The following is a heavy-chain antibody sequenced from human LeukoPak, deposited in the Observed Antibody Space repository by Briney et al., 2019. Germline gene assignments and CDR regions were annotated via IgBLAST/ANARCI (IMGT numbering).Heavy chain of an antibody. J-gene: IGHJ1*01. CDR2: IHTNDGT. CDR1: GGSISGYY. D-gene: IGHD5-18*01. V-gene: IGHV4-4*07. Sequence: SETLSLTCTVSGGSISGYYWSWVRQPAGKGLEWIGRIHTNDGTNFNPSLKSPVTMSLDTSKNQFSLKLTSVTAADTAVYYCARGTATYDFQYWGQGTLVAVSS. CDR3: ARGTATYDFQY.